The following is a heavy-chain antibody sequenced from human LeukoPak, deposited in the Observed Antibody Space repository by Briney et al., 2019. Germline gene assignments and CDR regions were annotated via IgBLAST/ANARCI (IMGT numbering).Heavy chain of an antibody. CDR1: GGSISSSSYY. CDR3: ARVGYSSSWFSEYWFDP. V-gene: IGHV4-61*02. J-gene: IGHJ5*02. Sequence: SETLSLTCTVSGGSISSSSYYWSWIRQPAGKGLEWIGGIYTSGSTNYNPSLKSRVTISVDTSKNQFSLKLSSVTAADTAVYYCARVGYSSSWFSEYWFDPWGQGTLVTVSS. D-gene: IGHD6-13*01. CDR2: IYTSGST.